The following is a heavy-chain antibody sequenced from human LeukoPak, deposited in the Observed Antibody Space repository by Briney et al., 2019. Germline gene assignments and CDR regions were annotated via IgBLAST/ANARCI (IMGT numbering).Heavy chain of an antibody. CDR2: IYPGDSDT. D-gene: IGHD6-13*01. CDR3: ASIVVAATGRGYYYYGMDV. CDR1: GYSFTSYW. Sequence: GESLKISCKGSGYSFTSYWIGWVRQMPGKGLEWMGIIYPGDSDTRYSPSFQGQVTISADKSISTAYVQWSSLKASDTAMYYCASIVVAATGRGYYYYGMDVWGQGTTVTVSS. V-gene: IGHV5-51*01. J-gene: IGHJ6*02.